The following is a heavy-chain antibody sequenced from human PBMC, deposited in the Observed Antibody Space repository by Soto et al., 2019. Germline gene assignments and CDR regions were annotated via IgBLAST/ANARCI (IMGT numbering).Heavy chain of an antibody. CDR3: AKNGQPPYYYYGLDV. CDR1: GYTFTRYG. CDR2: ISGYNGDT. D-gene: IGHD2-8*01. V-gene: IGHV1-18*01. Sequence: QGQLVQSGAEVKKPAASGKVSCKASGYTFTRYGISWVRQAPGQGLEWMGWISGYNGDTNYAQKFQGRVSMTIDTSTSIAYMELRSLTSDDTAVYFCAKNGQPPYYYYGLDVWGQGTTVTVSS. J-gene: IGHJ6*02.